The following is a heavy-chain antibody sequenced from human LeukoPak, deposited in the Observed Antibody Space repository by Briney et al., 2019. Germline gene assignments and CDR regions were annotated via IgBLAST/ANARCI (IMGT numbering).Heavy chain of an antibody. V-gene: IGHV1-46*01. CDR3: ARSRMAGTDFDY. Sequence: ASVKVSCKASGYTFTSYAMNWVRQAPGQGLEWMGIINPSGGSTSYAQKFQGRVTMTRDMSTSTVYMELSSLRSEDTAVYYCARSRMAGTDFDYWGQGTLVTVSS. CDR1: GYTFTSYA. J-gene: IGHJ4*02. CDR2: INPSGGST. D-gene: IGHD6-19*01.